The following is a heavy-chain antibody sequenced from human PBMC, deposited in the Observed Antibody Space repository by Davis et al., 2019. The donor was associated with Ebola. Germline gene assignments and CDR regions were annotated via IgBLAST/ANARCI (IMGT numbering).Heavy chain of an antibody. V-gene: IGHV4-34*01. D-gene: IGHD2-21*01. CDR3: ARLVAYCGGDCPGDY. CDR2: INHSGST. CDR1: GGSFSGYY. Sequence: MPSETLSLTCAVYGGSFSGYYWSWIRQPPGKGLEWIGEINHSGSTNYNPSLKSRVTISVDTSKNQFSLKLSSVTAADTAVYYCARLVAYCGGDCPGDYWGQGTLVTVSS. J-gene: IGHJ4*02.